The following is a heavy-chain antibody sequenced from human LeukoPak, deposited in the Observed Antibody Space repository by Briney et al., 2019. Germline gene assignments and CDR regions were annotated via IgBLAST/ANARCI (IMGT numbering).Heavy chain of an antibody. J-gene: IGHJ4*02. CDR1: GFTFTSSA. CDR2: IVVGSGNT. D-gene: IGHD3-22*01. Sequence: GASVKVSCKASGFTFTSSAMQWVRQARGQRLEWIGWIVVGSGNTNYAQKFQERVTITRDMSTSTAYMELSSLRSEDTAVYYCARDAHYYDSSGYPGYWGQGTLVTVSS. CDR3: ARDAHYYDSSGYPGY. V-gene: IGHV1-58*02.